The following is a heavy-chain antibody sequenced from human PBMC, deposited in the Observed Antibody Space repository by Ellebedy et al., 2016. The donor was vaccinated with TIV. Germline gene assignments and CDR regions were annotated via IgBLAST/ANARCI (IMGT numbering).Heavy chain of an antibody. CDR2: ISGSGGST. D-gene: IGHD4-23*01. CDR3: AKDCTDYGGNSCRSHQIDF. V-gene: IGHV3-23*01. CDR1: GFTFSNYA. Sequence: PGGSLRLSCAASGFTFSNYALSRVRQAPGKGLEWVSAISGSGGSTYYADSVKGRFTISRDNSKDTLYLQMNSLRAEDTAVYYCAKDCTDYGGNSCRSHQIDFWGQGTLVTVSS. J-gene: IGHJ4*02.